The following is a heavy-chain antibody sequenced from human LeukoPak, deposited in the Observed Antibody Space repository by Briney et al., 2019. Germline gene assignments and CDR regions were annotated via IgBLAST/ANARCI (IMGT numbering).Heavy chain of an antibody. CDR3: ARKWIVGATFGFDP. CDR2: ISAYNGNT. Sequence: GASVTVSCKASGYTFTSYGISWVHQAPGQGLEWMGWISAYNGNTNYAQKLQGRVTMTTDTSTSTAYMELRSLRSDDTAVYYCARKWIVGATFGFDPWGQGTLVTVSS. V-gene: IGHV1-18*01. D-gene: IGHD1-26*01. J-gene: IGHJ5*02. CDR1: GYTFTSYG.